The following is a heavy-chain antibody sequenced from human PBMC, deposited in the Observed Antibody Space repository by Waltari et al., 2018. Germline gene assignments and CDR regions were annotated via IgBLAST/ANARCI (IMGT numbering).Heavy chain of an antibody. J-gene: IGHJ4*02. CDR1: GGSISSSSYY. Sequence: QLQLQESGPGLVKPSETLSLTCTVSGGSISSSSYYWGWIRQPPGKGLEWFGSIYYSGSTYYTPCLKSRVTISVDTSKNQFSLKLSSVTAEDTAVYYCARRGMSELRFFDYWGQGTLVTVSS. CDR2: IYYSGST. V-gene: IGHV4-39*01. CDR3: ARRGMSELRFFDY. D-gene: IGHD5-12*01.